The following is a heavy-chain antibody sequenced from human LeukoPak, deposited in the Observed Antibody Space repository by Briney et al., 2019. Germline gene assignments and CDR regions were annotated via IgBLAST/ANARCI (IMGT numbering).Heavy chain of an antibody. J-gene: IGHJ4*02. CDR1: GGSFSGYY. D-gene: IGHD3-16*02. CDR3: ARGIPGRSIDY. CDR2: INHSGST. Sequence: SETLSLTCAVYGGSFSGYYWSWIRKPPGKGLEWIGEINHSGSTSYNPSLKSRVTISVDTSKNQFSLRLTSVTAADTAVYYCARGIPGRSIDYWGQGTLVTVSS. V-gene: IGHV4-34*01.